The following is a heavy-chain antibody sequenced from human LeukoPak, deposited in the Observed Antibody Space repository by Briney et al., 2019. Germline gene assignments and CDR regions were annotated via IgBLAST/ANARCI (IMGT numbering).Heavy chain of an antibody. CDR2: ISGSGGST. V-gene: IGHV3-23*01. CDR1: GFTFSSYA. D-gene: IGHD3-3*01. Sequence: GGSLRLSCAASGFTFSSYAMSWVRQAPGKGVEWVSAISGSGGSTYYTDSVKGRFTISRDNSKNTLYLQMNSLRAEDTAVYYCAKAPLEWFLGKWFDPWGQGTLVTVSS. J-gene: IGHJ5*02. CDR3: AKAPLEWFLGKWFDP.